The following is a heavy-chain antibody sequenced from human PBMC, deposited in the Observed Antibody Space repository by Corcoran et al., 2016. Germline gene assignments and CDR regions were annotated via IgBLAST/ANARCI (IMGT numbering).Heavy chain of an antibody. CDR2: IYPGDSDT. J-gene: IGHJ4*02. CDR1: GYSFTSYW. Sequence: EVQLVQSGAEVKKPGESLKISCKGSGYSFTSYWIGWVRQMPGKGLEWMGIIYPGDSDTRYSPSFQGQVTISADKSISTAYLPWSSLKASDTAMYYCARTYYYDSSGYGGYYFDYWGQGTLVTVSS. V-gene: IGHV5-51*01. CDR3: ARTYYYDSSGYGGYYFDY. D-gene: IGHD3-22*01.